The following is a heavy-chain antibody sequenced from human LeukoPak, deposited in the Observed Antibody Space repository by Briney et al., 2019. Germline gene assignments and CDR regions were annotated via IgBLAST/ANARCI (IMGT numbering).Heavy chain of an antibody. CDR1: GYTFTSYD. J-gene: IGHJ5*02. V-gene: IGHV1-8*01. CDR2: MNPNSGNT. CDR3: ARGGYCSSTSCYTGYNWFDP. D-gene: IGHD2-2*02. Sequence: GASVKVSCKASGYTFTSYDINWVRQATGQGLEWMGWMNPNSGNTGYAQKFQGRVTMTRNTSISTAYRELSSLRSEDTAVYYCARGGYCSSTSCYTGYNWFDPWGQGTLVTVSS.